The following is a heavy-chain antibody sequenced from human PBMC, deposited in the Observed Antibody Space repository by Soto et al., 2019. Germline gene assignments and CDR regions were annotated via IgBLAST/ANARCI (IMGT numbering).Heavy chain of an antibody. CDR1: GFTFNTYG. D-gene: IGHD2-8*01. J-gene: IGHJ4*01. CDR2: IWYDGSNK. CDR3: ARAFCTNGVCYYFFDY. Sequence: HPGGSLRLSCTTSGFTFNTYGMYWVRQAPGKGLEWVAIIWYDGSNKYYGDSVKGRFTISRDNSKNTLYLQMSSLRAEDTALYYCARAFCTNGVCYYFFDYWGHGTLVTV. V-gene: IGHV3-33*08.